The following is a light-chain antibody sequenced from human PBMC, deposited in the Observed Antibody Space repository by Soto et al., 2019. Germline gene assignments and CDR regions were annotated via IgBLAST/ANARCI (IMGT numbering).Light chain of an antibody. V-gene: IGLV1-44*01. J-gene: IGLJ1*01. CDR3: AAWDGSLNAYV. CDR2: GNN. CDR1: SSNIGSDS. Sequence: QSVLTQPPSASGTPGQRVTISCSGSSSNIGSDSVYWFQHLPGTTPKLLIYGNNQRPSGVPDRFSGSKSGTSASLVISGLQSEDEADYYCAAWDGSLNAYVFGTGTRSPS.